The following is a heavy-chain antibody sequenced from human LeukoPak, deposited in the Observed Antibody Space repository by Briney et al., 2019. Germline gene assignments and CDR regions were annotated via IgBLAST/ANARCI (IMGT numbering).Heavy chain of an antibody. J-gene: IGHJ4*02. CDR3: ARVRGYYDFWSGFDY. V-gene: IGHV3-7*01. CDR2: IKQDGSEK. D-gene: IGHD3-3*01. Sequence: GGSLRLSCAASGFTFSSYWMSWVRRAPGKGLEWVANIKQDGSEKYYVDSVKGRFTISRDNAKNSLYLQMNSLRAEDTAVYYCARVRGYYDFWSGFDYWGQGTLVTVSS. CDR1: GFTFSSYW.